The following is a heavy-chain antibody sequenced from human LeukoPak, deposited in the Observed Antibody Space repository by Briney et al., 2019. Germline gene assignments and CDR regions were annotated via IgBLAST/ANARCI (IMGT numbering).Heavy chain of an antibody. CDR1: GFTFSSYW. V-gene: IGHV3-21*01. CDR3: ARAVAGNFDY. Sequence: PGGSLRLSCAASGFTFSSYWMNWVRQAPGKGLEWVSSISSSSSYIYFADSVKGRFTISRDNAKNSLYLQMNSLRAEDTAVYYCARAVAGNFDYWGQGTLVTVSS. CDR2: ISSSSSYI. J-gene: IGHJ4*02. D-gene: IGHD6-19*01.